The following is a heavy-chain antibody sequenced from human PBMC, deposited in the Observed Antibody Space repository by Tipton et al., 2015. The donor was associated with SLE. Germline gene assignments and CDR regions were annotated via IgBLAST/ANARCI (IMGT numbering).Heavy chain of an antibody. CDR2: INHSGGT. V-gene: IGHV4-34*01. CDR1: VGPFSGYY. CDR3: ARAPGLDRDYYYYYYMDV. J-gene: IGHJ6*03. Sequence: LRLSCAVYVGPFSGYYWSWIRQPPGRGLEWIGEINHSGGTNYNPSLKSRVTISVDTSKNQFSLKLSSATAADTAVYYCARAPGLDRDYYYYYYMDVWGKGTTVTVSS. D-gene: IGHD3/OR15-3a*01.